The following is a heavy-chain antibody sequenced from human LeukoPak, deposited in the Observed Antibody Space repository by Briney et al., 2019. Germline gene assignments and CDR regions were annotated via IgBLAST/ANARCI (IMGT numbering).Heavy chain of an antibody. Sequence: SETLSLTCAVYGGSFSGYYWSWIRQPPGKGLEWIGEINHSGSTNYNPSRKSRVTISVDTSKNQFSLKLSSVTAADTAVYYCARAGLGYCSGGSCYWFDPWGQGTLVTVSS. J-gene: IGHJ5*02. CDR2: INHSGST. V-gene: IGHV4-34*01. D-gene: IGHD2-15*01. CDR3: ARAGLGYCSGGSCYWFDP. CDR1: GGSFSGYY.